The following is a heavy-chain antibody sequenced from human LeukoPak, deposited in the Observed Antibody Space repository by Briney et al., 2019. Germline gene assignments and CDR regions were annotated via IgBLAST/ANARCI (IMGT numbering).Heavy chain of an antibody. J-gene: IGHJ5*02. CDR1: GGSISSGSYY. Sequence: SGTLSLTCAVSGGSISSGSYYWSWIRQPAGKGLEWIGRIYTSGSTNYNPSLKSRVTISVDTSKNQFSLKLSSVTAADTAVYYCARAFRMYALHNWFDPWGQGTLVTVSS. D-gene: IGHD2-8*01. CDR2: IYTSGST. CDR3: ARAFRMYALHNWFDP. V-gene: IGHV4-61*02.